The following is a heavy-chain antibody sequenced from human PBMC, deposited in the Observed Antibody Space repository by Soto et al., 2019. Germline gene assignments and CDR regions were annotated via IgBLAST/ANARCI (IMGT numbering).Heavy chain of an antibody. V-gene: IGHV1-69*06. CDR3: ARVDYYDSSGYQASAFDI. D-gene: IGHD3-22*01. CDR1: GGTFSSYA. Sequence: QVQLVQSGAEVKKPGSSVKVSCKASGGTFSSYAISWVRQAPGQGLEWMGGIIPIFGTANYAQKFQGRVTITADKSTSTAYMELSSLRSEDTAVYYCARVDYYDSSGYQASAFDIWGQGTMVTGSS. J-gene: IGHJ3*02. CDR2: IIPIFGTA.